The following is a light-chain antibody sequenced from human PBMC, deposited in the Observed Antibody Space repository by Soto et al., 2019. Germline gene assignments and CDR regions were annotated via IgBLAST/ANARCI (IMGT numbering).Light chain of an antibody. CDR2: RNN. V-gene: IGLV1-47*01. CDR1: SSNIGSNY. Sequence: QLVLTQPPSASGTPGQRVTISCSGSSSNIGSNYVFWYQHLPGTAPKLLIYRNNQRPSGVPDRFSGSKSGTSASLAISGLRSEDETDYYCAAWDDSLSGVVFGGGTKLIVL. CDR3: AAWDDSLSGVV. J-gene: IGLJ2*01.